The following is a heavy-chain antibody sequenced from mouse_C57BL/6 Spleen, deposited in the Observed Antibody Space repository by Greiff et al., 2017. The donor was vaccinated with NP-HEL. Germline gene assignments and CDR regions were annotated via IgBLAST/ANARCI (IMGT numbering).Heavy chain of an antibody. CDR2: ISYDGSN. V-gene: IGHV3-6*01. CDR1: GYSITSGYY. Sequence: EVKLVESGPGLVKPSQSLSLTCSVTGYSITSGYYWNWIRQFPGNKLEWMGYISYDGSNNYNPSLKNRISITRDTSKNQFFLKLNSVTTEDTATYYCARAIYDGYYGWYFDVWGTGTTVTVSS. J-gene: IGHJ1*03. CDR3: ARAIYDGYYGWYFDV. D-gene: IGHD2-3*01.